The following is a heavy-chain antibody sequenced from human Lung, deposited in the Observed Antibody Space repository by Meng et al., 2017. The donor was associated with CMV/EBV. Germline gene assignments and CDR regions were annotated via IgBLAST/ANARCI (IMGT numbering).Heavy chain of an antibody. V-gene: IGHV1-18*01. CDR1: GYTFASYG. D-gene: IGHD3-10*01. J-gene: IGHJ4*02. CDR2: FVNNVDT. CDR3: ARGTPGRSYSDY. Sequence: QVHLLQAGAEGKKPGASVRVSCEASGYTFASYGISWLRQAPGQGLEWMGWFVNNVDTYSAQKFQGRVTMTTDTHTSTAFMELRSLRSDDTAVYYCARGTPGRSYSDYWGQGTLVTVSS.